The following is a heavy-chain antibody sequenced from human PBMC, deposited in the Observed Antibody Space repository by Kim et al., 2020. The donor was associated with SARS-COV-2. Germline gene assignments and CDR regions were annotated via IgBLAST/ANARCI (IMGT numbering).Heavy chain of an antibody. CDR3: AKDSSGSPGY. CDR2: ISWDGGST. CDR1: GFTFDDYT. V-gene: IGHV3-43*01. Sequence: GGSLRLSCAASGFTFDDYTMHWVRQAPGKGLEWVSLISWDGGSTYYADSVKGRFTISRDNSKNSLYLQMNSLRTEDTALYYCAKDSSGSPGYWGQGTLVTVSS. D-gene: IGHD6-19*01. J-gene: IGHJ4*02.